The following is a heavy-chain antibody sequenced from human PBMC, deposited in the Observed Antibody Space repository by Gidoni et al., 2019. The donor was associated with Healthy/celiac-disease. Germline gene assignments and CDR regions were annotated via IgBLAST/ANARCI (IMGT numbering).Heavy chain of an antibody. Sequence: QVQLVESGGGVVQPGRSLRLSCAASGFPFSSYGMHWVRQAPGKGLEWVAVISYDGSNKYYADSVKGRFTISRDNSKNTLYLQMNSLRAEDTAVYYCARSGGPNYYYYMDVWGKGTTVTVSS. CDR1: GFPFSSYG. J-gene: IGHJ6*03. CDR2: ISYDGSNK. CDR3: ARSGGPNYYYYMDV. V-gene: IGHV3-30*03. D-gene: IGHD1-26*01.